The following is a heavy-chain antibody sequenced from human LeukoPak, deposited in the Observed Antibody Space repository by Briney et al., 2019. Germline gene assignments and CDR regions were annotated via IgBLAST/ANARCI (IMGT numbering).Heavy chain of an antibody. CDR3: ARAGNYYGSGSYFGY. V-gene: IGHV4-39*07. CDR2: IYYSGST. Sequence: SETLSLTCTVSGGSISSSSYYWGWIRQPPGKGLEWIGSIYYSGSTYYNPSLKSRVTMSVDTSKNQFSLKLSSVTAADTAVYYCARAGNYYGSGSYFGYWGQGTLVTVSS. J-gene: IGHJ4*02. D-gene: IGHD3-10*01. CDR1: GGSISSSSYY.